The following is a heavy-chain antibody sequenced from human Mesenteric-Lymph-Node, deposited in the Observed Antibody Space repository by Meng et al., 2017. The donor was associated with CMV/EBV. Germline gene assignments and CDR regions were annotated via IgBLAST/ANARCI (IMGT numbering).Heavy chain of an antibody. CDR2: IYYSGST. Sequence: GSLRLSCTVSGGSISIRSYYWGWIRQPPGKGLEWIGSIYYSGSTYYNPSLRSRVPISVDTSKNQFSVELSSVTAADTAVYYCARHRRIDQSPYHYDSRYYEPFDHWGQGILVTVSS. D-gene: IGHD3-22*01. CDR1: GGSISIRSYY. CDR3: ARHRRIDQSPYHYDSRYYEPFDH. V-gene: IGHV4-39*01. J-gene: IGHJ4*02.